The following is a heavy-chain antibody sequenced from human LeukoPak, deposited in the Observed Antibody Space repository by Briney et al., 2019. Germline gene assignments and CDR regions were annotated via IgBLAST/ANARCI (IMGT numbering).Heavy chain of an antibody. D-gene: IGHD3-22*01. CDR2: ITNSGAAT. J-gene: IGHJ4*02. Sequence: GGSLRLSCAASGFTFGSYAMSWVRQAPGKGLEWVSTITNSGAATYYADSVRGQFAISRDNSENTLFLQMNNLRAEDTAVYFCAKSDYYESYFDLWGQGTLVTVSS. V-gene: IGHV3-23*01. CDR3: AKSDYYESYFDL. CDR1: GFTFGSYA.